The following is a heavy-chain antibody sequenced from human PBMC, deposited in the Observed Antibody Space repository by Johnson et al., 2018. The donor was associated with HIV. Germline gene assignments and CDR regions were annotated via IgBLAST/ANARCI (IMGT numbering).Heavy chain of an antibody. V-gene: IGHV3-30*02. CDR2: IHYDGSNK. Sequence: QVQLVESGGGVVRPGGSLRLSCAAPGLTFSSYGMHWVRQAPGKGLEWVAFIHYDGSNKYYADSVKGRFTISRDNSKNTLYLQMNSLRAEDTAVYYWATYSSSWYKGGYAFDIWGQGTMVTVSS. CDR1: GLTFSSYG. D-gene: IGHD6-13*01. CDR3: ATYSSSWYKGGYAFDI. J-gene: IGHJ3*02.